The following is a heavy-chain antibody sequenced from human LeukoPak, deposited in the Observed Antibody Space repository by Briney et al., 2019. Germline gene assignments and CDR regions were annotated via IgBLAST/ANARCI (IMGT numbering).Heavy chain of an antibody. J-gene: IGHJ5*02. CDR2: ISGSGGST. CDR3: ARDTSFIAAAGNNWFDP. Sequence: GGSLRLSCAASGFTFSSYSMNWVRQAPGKGLEWVSAISGSGGSTYYADSVKGRFTISRDNSKNTLYLQMNSLRAEDTALYYCARDTSFIAAAGNNWFDPWGQGTLVTVSS. CDR1: GFTFSSYS. V-gene: IGHV3-23*01. D-gene: IGHD6-13*01.